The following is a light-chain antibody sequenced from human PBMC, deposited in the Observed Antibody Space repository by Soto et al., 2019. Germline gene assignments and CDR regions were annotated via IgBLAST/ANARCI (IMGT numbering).Light chain of an antibody. CDR1: QSITKY. J-gene: IGKJ5*01. V-gene: IGKV1-39*01. CDR2: TAS. Sequence: DIQMTQSPSSLSASVGDRVTITCRASQSITKYLNWYQQKLGKAPKLLIYTASHLQSGVPSRGSGSGSGTDFSRTISSLQPEDFATYYCQQGYSTAITFGQGTRLESK. CDR3: QQGYSTAIT.